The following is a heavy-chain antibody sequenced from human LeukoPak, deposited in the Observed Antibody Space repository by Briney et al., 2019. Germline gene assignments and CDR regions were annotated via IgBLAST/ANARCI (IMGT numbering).Heavy chain of an antibody. CDR2: IYYSGST. D-gene: IGHD1-26*01. Sequence: PSETLSLTCTASGGSISSGGYYWSWIRQHPGKGLEWIGYIYYSGSTYYNPSLKSRVTISVDTSKNQFSLKLSSVTAADTAVYYCARDRGPGATYYYYYTDVWGKGTTVTVSS. J-gene: IGHJ6*03. CDR1: GGSISSGGYY. V-gene: IGHV4-31*03. CDR3: ARDRGPGATYYYYYTDV.